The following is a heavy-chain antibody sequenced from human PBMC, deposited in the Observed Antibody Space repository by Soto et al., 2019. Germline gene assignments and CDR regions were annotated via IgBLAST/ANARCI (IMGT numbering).Heavy chain of an antibody. CDR3: AKDRERYQLWSGFDP. J-gene: IGHJ5*02. CDR2: ISGSGGST. V-gene: IGHV3-23*01. CDR1: GFTFSRYA. Sequence: PGGSLRLSCAASGFTFSRYAMSWVRQAPGKGLEWVSAISGSGGSTYYADSVKGRFTISRDNSKNTLYLQMNSLRAEDTAVYYCAKDRERYQLWSGFDPWGQGTLVTVSS. D-gene: IGHD2-2*01.